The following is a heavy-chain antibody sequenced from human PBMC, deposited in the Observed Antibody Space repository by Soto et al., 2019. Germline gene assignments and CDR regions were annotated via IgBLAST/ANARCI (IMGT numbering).Heavy chain of an antibody. CDR2: IIPMFGTA. CDR3: ARQKAMPPHFYSGMDV. CDR1: GGTFGSYT. J-gene: IGHJ6*02. V-gene: IGHV1-69*06. Sequence: QVHLVQSGAEVKKPGSSVKVSCTASGGTFGSYTVTWVRQAPGQGLEWMGEIIPMFGTASYVQKFQGRVTLTPDKSTTTAHMELSSLSSDDTAVYFCARQKAMPPHFYSGMDVWGQGTTVTVSS. D-gene: IGHD2-2*01.